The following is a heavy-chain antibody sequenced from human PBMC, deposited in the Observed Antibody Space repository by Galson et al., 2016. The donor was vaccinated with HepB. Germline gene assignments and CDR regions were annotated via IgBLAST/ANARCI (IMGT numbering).Heavy chain of an antibody. CDR3: VKSESYGDRRPFDF. CDR2: VSYDGSNK. D-gene: IGHD4-17*01. CDR1: GFPFNSYG. J-gene: IGHJ4*02. V-gene: IGHV3-30*18. Sequence: SLRLSCAVSGFPFNSYGLHWVRQAPRMGLEWVAFVSYDGSNKYYADSVKGRFTVSRDNSKNTLYLQMSSLRAEDTAIYYCVKSESYGDRRPFDFWGQGTLVTVSS.